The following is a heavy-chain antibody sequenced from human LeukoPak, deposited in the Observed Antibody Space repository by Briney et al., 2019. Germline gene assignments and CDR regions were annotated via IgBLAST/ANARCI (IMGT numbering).Heavy chain of an antibody. J-gene: IGHJ6*04. CDR2: INHSGST. CDR1: GGSFSGYY. V-gene: IGHV4-34*01. CDR3: ASLWFGDGPRDGMDV. Sequence: SETLSLSCAVYGGSFSGYYWSWIRQPPGKGLEWIGEINHSGSTNYNPSLKSRVTISVDTSKNQFSLKLSSPTAADTAVYFCASLWFGDGPRDGMDVWGKGTTVTVSS. D-gene: IGHD3-10*01.